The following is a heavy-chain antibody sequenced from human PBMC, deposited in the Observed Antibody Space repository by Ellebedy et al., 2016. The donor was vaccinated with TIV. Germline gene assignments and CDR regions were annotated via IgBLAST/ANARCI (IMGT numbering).Heavy chain of an antibody. CDR3: ASHMVRESTWFDP. Sequence: MPGGSLRLSCTVSGGSISNSDYYWDWIRQPPGKGLEWIGNIYYSGSTYYNPSLKSRVTISVDTSKNQFSLKLSSVTAADTAVYYCASHMVRESTWFDPWGQGTLVTVSS. CDR2: IYYSGST. D-gene: IGHD3-10*01. J-gene: IGHJ5*02. CDR1: GGSISNSDYY. V-gene: IGHV4-39*01.